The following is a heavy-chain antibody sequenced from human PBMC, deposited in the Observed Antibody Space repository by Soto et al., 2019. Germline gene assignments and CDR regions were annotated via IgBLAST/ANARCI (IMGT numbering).Heavy chain of an antibody. CDR2: ISGSGSTI. Sequence: GGSLRLSCAASGFTFSSYAMSWLRQAPGKALEWVSHISGSGSTIYFADSVKGRFTISRDNAKNSLYLQMNSLRAEDTAVYYCARDCSSSSCYGYFQHWGQGTRVTVPQ. D-gene: IGHD2-2*01. CDR3: ARDCSSSSCYGYFQH. J-gene: IGHJ1*01. V-gene: IGHV3-11*01. CDR1: GFTFSSYA.